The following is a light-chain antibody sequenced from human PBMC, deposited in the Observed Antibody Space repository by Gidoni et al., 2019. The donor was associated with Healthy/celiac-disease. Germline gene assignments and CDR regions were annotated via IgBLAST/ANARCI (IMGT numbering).Light chain of an antibody. J-gene: IGKJ1*01. CDR1: QILVYSDGHTY. CDR3: MQGTHWPRT. V-gene: IGKV2-30*01. Sequence: DVVMTQPPLSLPVTLGQPASISCRSSQILVYSDGHTYLNWFQQRPGQSPRRRIYKVSNRDSVVPDRFSGSGSGTDFTLKISRVEAEDVGVYYCMQGTHWPRTFXQXTKVEIK. CDR2: KVS.